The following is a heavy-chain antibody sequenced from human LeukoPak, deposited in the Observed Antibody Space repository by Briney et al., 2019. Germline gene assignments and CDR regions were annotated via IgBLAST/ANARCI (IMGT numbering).Heavy chain of an antibody. CDR1: GDSISSGGYY. CDR2: TYGSN. CDR3: AREQGRLIDY. J-gene: IGHJ4*02. Sequence: SETLSLTCTVSGDSISSGGYYWSWIRQHPGKGLEWIGYTYGSNNYNPALTSRVTISVDTSNNQISLKLRSVTAADTAVYYCAREQGRLIDYWGQGALVTVSS. V-gene: IGHV4-31*03.